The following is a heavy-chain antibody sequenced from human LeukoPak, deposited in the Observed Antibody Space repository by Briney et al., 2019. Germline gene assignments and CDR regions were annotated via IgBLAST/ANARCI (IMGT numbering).Heavy chain of an antibody. CDR2: IWYDGSNK. V-gene: IGHV3-33*01. CDR3: ARMGATRFYYFDY. J-gene: IGHJ4*02. Sequence: GGSLRLSCAASGFAFSSYGMRWVRQAPGKGLEWVAVIWYDGSNKYYADSVKGRFTISRDNSKNTLYLQMNSLRAEDTAVYYCARMGATRFYYFDYWGQGTLVTVSS. CDR1: GFAFSSYG. D-gene: IGHD1-26*01.